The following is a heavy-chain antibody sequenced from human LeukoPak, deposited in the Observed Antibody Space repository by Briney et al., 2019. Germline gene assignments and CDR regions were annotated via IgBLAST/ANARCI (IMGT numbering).Heavy chain of an antibody. D-gene: IGHD7-27*01. J-gene: IGHJ4*02. CDR3: VRLGKWEQLLEDY. CDR1: GFSFSNYA. Sequence: PGGSLRLSCAASGFSFSNYAMAWVRQAPGKGLEWVSPISETGGSTYYTDSVKGRFTISRDNSKNTPYLQINSLRAEDTAVYYCVRLGKWEQLLEDYWGQGTLVTFSS. CDR2: ISETGGST. V-gene: IGHV3-23*01.